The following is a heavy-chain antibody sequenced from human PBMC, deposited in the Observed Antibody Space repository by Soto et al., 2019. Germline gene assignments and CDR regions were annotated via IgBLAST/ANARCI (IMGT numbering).Heavy chain of an antibody. V-gene: IGHV1-18*01. J-gene: IGHJ4*02. CDR3: ARDIYPLSSSCPADY. CDR1: GGTFSSYT. CDR2: ISANIGKT. D-gene: IGHD6-13*01. Sequence: ASVKVSCKASGGTFSSYTISWVRQAPGQGLEWMGWISANIGKTNYAQKFQGRVTMTTDTSTSTAYMELRSLRSDDTAVYYCARDIYPLSSSCPADYWGQGTLVTVSS.